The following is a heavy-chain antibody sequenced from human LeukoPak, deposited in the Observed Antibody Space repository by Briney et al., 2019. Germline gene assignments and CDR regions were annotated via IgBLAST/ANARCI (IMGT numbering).Heavy chain of an antibody. Sequence: SETLSLTCAVYGGSFSGYYWSWIRQPPGKGLEWIGEINHSGSTNYNPSLKSRVTISVDTSKNQFSLKLSSVTAADTAVYYCARGRTSLRNWGQGTLVTVSS. CDR1: GGSFSGYY. CDR2: INHSGST. D-gene: IGHD1-7*01. V-gene: IGHV4-34*01. J-gene: IGHJ4*02. CDR3: ARGRTSLRN.